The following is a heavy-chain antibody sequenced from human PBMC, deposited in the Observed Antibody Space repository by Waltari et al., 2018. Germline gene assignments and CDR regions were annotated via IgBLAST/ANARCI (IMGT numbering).Heavy chain of an antibody. CDR1: GYTFTDYY. Sequence: VQLVQSGAEVKKPGATVKISCKASGYTFTDYYMHWVQQAPGKGLEWMGRVDSEDGETIYAEKFQGRVTITAVTSTDTAYMELSSLRSEDTAVYYCATYIYSSSWYHFDYWGQGTLVTVSS. V-gene: IGHV1-69-2*01. CDR2: VDSEDGET. J-gene: IGHJ4*02. CDR3: ATYIYSSSWYHFDY. D-gene: IGHD6-13*01.